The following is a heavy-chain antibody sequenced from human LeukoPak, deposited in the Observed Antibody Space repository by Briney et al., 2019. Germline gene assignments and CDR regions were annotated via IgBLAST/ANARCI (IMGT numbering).Heavy chain of an antibody. V-gene: IGHV4-61*08. CDR3: ARTPVVRLWFGEEGNWFDP. CDR2: IYYSGST. J-gene: IGHJ5*02. CDR1: GGSISSGGYY. D-gene: IGHD3-10*01. Sequence: PSETLSLTCAVSGGSISSGGYYWSWIRQPPGKGLEWIGYIYYSGSTNYNPSLKSRVTISVDTSKNQFSLKLSSVTAADTAVYYCARTPVVRLWFGEEGNWFDPWGQGTLVTVSS.